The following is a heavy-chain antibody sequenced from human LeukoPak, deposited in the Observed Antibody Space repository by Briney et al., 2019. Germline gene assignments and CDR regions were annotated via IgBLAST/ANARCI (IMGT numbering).Heavy chain of an antibody. V-gene: IGHV4-59*12. CDR2: IHYIGGP. J-gene: IGHJ3*01. CDR1: GGSISSYY. D-gene: IGHD3-10*01. Sequence: SETLSLTCTVSGGSISSYYWSWIRQPPGKGLEWVGSIHYIGGPYYNASVKSRATISVDTSRNQFSLRLSSVTAADTATYYCARSGPYQLGSGNYAFDVWGQGTMVTVSS. CDR3: ARSGPYQLGSGNYAFDV.